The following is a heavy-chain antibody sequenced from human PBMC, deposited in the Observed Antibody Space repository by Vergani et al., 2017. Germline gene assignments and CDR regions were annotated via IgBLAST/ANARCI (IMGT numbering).Heavy chain of an antibody. Sequence: QVQLQQWGAGLLKPSETLSLTCAVYGGSFSGYYWSWIRQPPGKGLEWIGEINHSGSTNYNPSLKSRVTISVDTSKNQFSLKLSSVTAADTAVYYCARGITRGHFWSGPWFDPLGQGTLVTVSS. D-gene: IGHD3-3*02. CDR2: INHSGST. CDR3: ARGITRGHFWSGPWFDP. CDR1: GGSFSGYY. J-gene: IGHJ5*02. V-gene: IGHV4-34*01.